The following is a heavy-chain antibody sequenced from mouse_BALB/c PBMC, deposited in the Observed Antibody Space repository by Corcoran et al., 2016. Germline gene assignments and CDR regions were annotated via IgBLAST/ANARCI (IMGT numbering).Heavy chain of an antibody. CDR1: GYTFTNYG. Sequence: QIQLVQSGPELKKPGETVKISCKASGYTFTNYGMNWVKQSPGKGLKWMGWINTYTGEPTYADDFKGRFAFSFETSASTAYLQINNLKNEDMATYFCARAPLAYYARAYWGQGTSVTVSS. V-gene: IGHV9-1*02. J-gene: IGHJ4*01. CDR3: ARAPLAYYARAY. CDR2: INTYTGEP.